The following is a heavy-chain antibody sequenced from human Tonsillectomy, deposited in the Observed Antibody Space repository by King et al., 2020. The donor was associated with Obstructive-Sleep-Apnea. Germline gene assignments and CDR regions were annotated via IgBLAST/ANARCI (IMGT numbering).Heavy chain of an antibody. CDR2: IYSGGST. Sequence: VQLVESGGGLVQPGGSLRLSCAASGFTVSSNYMSWVRQAPGKGLEWVSVIYSGGSTYYADSVKGRFTISRHNSKNTLYLQMNSLRAEDTAVYYCARDRRDVVVVAATFYYYYGMDVWGQGTTVTVSS. CDR3: ARDRRDVVVVAATFYYYYGMDV. J-gene: IGHJ6*02. CDR1: GFTVSSNY. D-gene: IGHD2-15*01. V-gene: IGHV3-53*04.